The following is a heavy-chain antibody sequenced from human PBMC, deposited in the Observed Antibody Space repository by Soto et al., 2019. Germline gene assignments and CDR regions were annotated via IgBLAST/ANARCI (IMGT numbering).Heavy chain of an antibody. D-gene: IGHD2-15*01. J-gene: IGHJ4*02. Sequence: QVPLVQSGAEVKKPGSSVKVSCKASGNTLSSYAFTWLRQAPGKGFELMGTIIPILRTTEYEQKFQGRVTITADESTTTVYMELSGLTSGDTGIYFCARGYQPILPFDFWAQGTLVTVSS. V-gene: IGHV1-69*11. CDR2: IIPILRTT. CDR3: ARGYQPILPFDF. CDR1: GNTLSSYA.